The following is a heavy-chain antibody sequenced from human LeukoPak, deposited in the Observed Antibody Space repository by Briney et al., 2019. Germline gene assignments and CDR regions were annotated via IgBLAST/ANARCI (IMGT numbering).Heavy chain of an antibody. Sequence: PGGSLRLSCAASGFTFSSYWMHWVRQAPGVGLVWVSRIYPDDSGSTYADSVKGRFTISRDNAKNTLWLQMNSLRADDTAVYYCAGVRAGGNRAFDVWGQGTAVAVSS. CDR1: GFTFSSYW. CDR2: IYPDDSGS. V-gene: IGHV3-74*01. D-gene: IGHD4-23*01. CDR3: AGVRAGGNRAFDV. J-gene: IGHJ3*01.